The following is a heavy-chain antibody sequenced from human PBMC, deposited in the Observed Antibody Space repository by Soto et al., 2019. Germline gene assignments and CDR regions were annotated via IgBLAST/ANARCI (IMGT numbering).Heavy chain of an antibody. J-gene: IGHJ4*02. CDR3: ARGRYGDY. Sequence: QVHLVQSGAEVKKPGASVKVSCKGSGYAFTTYGITWVRQAPGQGLKRMGWISAHNGNTNYAQKLQGRVTVTRDTSTSTAYMELRSLRSDDTAVYYCARGRYGDYWGQGALVTVSS. CDR2: ISAHNGNT. D-gene: IGHD1-1*01. CDR1: GYAFTTYG. V-gene: IGHV1-18*01.